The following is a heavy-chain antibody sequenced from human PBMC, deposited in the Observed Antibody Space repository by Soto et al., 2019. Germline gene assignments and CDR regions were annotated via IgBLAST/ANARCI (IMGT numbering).Heavy chain of an antibody. D-gene: IGHD2-21*02. CDR3: ASKAACGGDCYSFDS. V-gene: IGHV1-69*06. J-gene: IGHJ4*02. CDR2: FIPLFGTA. Sequence: HVYLVQSGAEVKKPGSSVKISCNASGGIFSSNTINLVRQAAGQGLEWMGGFIPLFGTANYAEKFQGRVTITADKSTTTEYMELTSLRSEDTAVYYCASKAACGGDCYSFDSWGQGTLVTVSS. CDR1: GGIFSSNT.